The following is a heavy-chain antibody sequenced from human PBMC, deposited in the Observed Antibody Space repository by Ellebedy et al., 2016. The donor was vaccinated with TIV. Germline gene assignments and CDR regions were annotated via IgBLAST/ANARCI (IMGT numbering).Heavy chain of an antibody. Sequence: SQTLSLTCVISGDSVSTDIGWNWIRQSPSRGLEWLGRTYYRFNLNNDYAVSLKRRITINPDTSKNQFSLQLNSVIPDDTAVYYCARGWFGRGMGVWGQGTTVTVSS. J-gene: IGHJ6*02. CDR3: ARGWFGRGMGV. CDR1: GDSVSTDIG. V-gene: IGHV6-1*01. CDR2: TYYRFNLNN. D-gene: IGHD3-16*01.